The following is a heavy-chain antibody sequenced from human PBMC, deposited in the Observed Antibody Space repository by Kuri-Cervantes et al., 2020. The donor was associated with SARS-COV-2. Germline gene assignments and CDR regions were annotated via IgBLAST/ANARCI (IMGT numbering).Heavy chain of an antibody. D-gene: IGHD2-2*01. CDR3: AKAGDIVVVPAAAFDY. V-gene: IGHV3-23*01. CDR1: GFTFSSYA. Sequence: GGSLRLACAASGFTFSSYAMSWVRQAPGKGREWVSAISGSVGSTYYADSVKGRLTISRDNSKNTLYLQMNSLRAEDTAAYYCAKAGDIVVVPAAAFDYWGQGTMVTVSS. CDR2: ISGSVGST. J-gene: IGHJ4*02.